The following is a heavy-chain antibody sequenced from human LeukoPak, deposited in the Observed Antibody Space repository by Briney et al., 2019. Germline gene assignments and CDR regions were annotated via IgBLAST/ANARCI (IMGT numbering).Heavy chain of an antibody. CDR2: INHSGST. V-gene: IGHV4-34*01. J-gene: IGHJ4*02. D-gene: IGHD3-16*02. CDR3: ARVPFYDYVWGSYRAPYYFDY. CDR1: GGSFSGYY. Sequence: SETLSLTCAVYGGSFSGYYWSWIRQPPGKGLEWIGEINHSGSTNYNPSLKSRVTISVDTSKNQFSLKLRSVTAADTAVYYCARVPFYDYVWGSYRAPYYFDYCGQGTLVTVSS.